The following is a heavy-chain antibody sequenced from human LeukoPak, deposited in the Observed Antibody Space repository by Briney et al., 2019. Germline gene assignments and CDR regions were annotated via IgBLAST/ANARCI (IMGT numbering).Heavy chain of an antibody. D-gene: IGHD1-26*01. CDR1: GGSISIYY. V-gene: IGHV4-59*01. CDR2: IYYSGST. Sequence: SETLSLTCTVSGGSISIYYWSWIRQPPGKGLKWIGYIYYSGSTNYNPSLKSRVTISVDTSKNQFSLKLSSVTAADTAVYYCVSGSLIGLFDYWGQGTLVTVSS. CDR3: VSGSLIGLFDY. J-gene: IGHJ4*02.